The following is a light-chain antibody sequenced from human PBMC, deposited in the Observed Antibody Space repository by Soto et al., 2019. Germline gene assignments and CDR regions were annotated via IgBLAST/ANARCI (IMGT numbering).Light chain of an antibody. Sequence: ALNRPASAPGVPGQSIPILCAENGSDVGAYNLVSWYQQHPGKAPKLIICEVNTRPSGISNRFSGSKSGDTASLTISGLQAEDEADYFCCSYAGTVAYVFGTGTKVTVL. J-gene: IGLJ1*01. CDR2: EVN. V-gene: IGLV2-23*02. CDR1: GSDVGAYNL. CDR3: CSYAGTVAYV.